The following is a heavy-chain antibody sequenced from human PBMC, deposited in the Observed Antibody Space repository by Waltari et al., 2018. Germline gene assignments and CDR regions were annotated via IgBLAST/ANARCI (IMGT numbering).Heavy chain of an antibody. J-gene: IGHJ4*02. D-gene: IGHD5-18*01. V-gene: IGHV1-69*04. Sequence: QVQLVQSGAEVKKPGSSVKVSCKASGGTLSKYAITWVRQAPGQGLEWMGRIIPMPGLGNYAQKFQGRVTITADDSTRTAYMELRGLTSDDTAVYYCARGDGNNHGYGSYWGQGTLVTVSS. CDR3: ARGDGNNHGYGSY. CDR2: IIPMPGLG. CDR1: GGTLSKYA.